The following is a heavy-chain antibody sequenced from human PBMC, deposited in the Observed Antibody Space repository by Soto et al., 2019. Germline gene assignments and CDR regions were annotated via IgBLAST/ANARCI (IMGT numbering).Heavy chain of an antibody. CDR3: ARLQAAVPHY. V-gene: IGHV4-39*01. CDR1: GDSISGSPYF. CDR2: IFYDGYT. D-gene: IGHD6-13*01. Sequence: QLQLQESGPGLVMPSETLSLTCTVSGDSISGSPYFWGWIRQPPGKRLEWIGSIFYDGYTLYTPSLRSRVTISVDTSKNQFSLKLASVAAADTATYFCARLQAAVPHYWGQETLVTVSS. J-gene: IGHJ4*02.